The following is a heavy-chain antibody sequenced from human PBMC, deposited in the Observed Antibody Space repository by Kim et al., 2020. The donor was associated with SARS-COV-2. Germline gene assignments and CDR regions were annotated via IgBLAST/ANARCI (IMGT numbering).Heavy chain of an antibody. V-gene: IGHV3-21*01. CDR3: ARAKYGSGSYYNPSIDY. J-gene: IGHJ4*02. D-gene: IGHD3-10*01. Sequence: VKGRFTISRDNAKNSLYLQMNSLRAEDTAVYYCARAKYGSGSYYNPSIDYWGQGTLVTVSS.